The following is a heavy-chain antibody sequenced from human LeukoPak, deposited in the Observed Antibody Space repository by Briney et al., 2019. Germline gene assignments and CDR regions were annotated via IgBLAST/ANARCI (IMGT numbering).Heavy chain of an antibody. CDR2: IDPTDSYT. D-gene: IGHD4-17*01. CDR1: GYIFTTYF. CDR3: ARRFYGDYAYDY. J-gene: IGHJ4*02. V-gene: IGHV5-10-1*01. Sequence: GESLQISCQASGYIFTTYFIAWVRQLPGKGLEWVGRIDPTDSYTNYSPSFQGHVTISVDKSISTAYLQWSSLKASDTAIYYCARRFYGDYAYDYWGQGTLVTVSS.